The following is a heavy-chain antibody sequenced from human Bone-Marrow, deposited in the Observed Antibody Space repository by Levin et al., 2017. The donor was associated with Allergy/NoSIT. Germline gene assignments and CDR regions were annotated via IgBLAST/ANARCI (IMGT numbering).Heavy chain of an antibody. Sequence: GGSLRLSCAASGFTFNSYALSWVRQAPGKGLEWVSAISGSGSSTYYADSVKGRFTISRDNSKTTLYVQMNSLRAEDTAVYYCAKGAGWVAGAVALIWGQGTLVTVSS. V-gene: IGHV3-23*01. D-gene: IGHD6-19*01. CDR1: GFTFNSYA. CDR3: AKGAGWVAGAVALI. J-gene: IGHJ4*02. CDR2: ISGSGSST.